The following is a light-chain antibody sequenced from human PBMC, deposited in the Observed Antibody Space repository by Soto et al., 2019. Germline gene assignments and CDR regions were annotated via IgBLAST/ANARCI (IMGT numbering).Light chain of an antibody. J-gene: IGKJ3*01. CDR3: QQYGSSPFT. V-gene: IGKV3-20*01. CDR1: QTVSSSY. CDR2: GAS. Sequence: EIVLTQSPGTLSLSPGERATLSCRASQTVSSSYLAWYQHEPGQAPRLLIYGASSRATGIPDRFSGSGSGTDFTLTISRLEPEDFAVYYCQQYGSSPFTFGPGTKVDIK.